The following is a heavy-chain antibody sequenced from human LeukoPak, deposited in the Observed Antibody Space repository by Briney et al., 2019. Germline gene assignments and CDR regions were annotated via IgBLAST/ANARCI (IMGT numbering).Heavy chain of an antibody. CDR3: AKVRFPGMGLVTGAFDI. V-gene: IGHV1-3*01. CDR1: GYTFTNYA. CDR2: INAGNGNT. Sequence: ASVKVSCKASGYTFTNYAMHWVRQAPGQRLEWMGWINAGNGNTEYSQKFQGRVTITRGTSASTAYMELSSLRAEDTAVYYCAKVRFPGMGLVTGAFDIWGQGTMVTVSS. D-gene: IGHD3/OR15-3a*01. J-gene: IGHJ3*02.